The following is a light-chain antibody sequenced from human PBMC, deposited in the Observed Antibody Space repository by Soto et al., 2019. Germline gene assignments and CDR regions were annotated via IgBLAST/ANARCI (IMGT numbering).Light chain of an antibody. V-gene: IGLV4-69*01. CDR3: QTWGTGIPGV. CDR2: LNSDGSH. Sequence: QPVLTQSPSASASLGASVKLTCTLSSGHSSYAIAWHQQQPEKGPRYLMKLNSDGSHSKGDGIPDRFSGSSSGAERYLTIPSLQSEDEADYYCQTWGTGIPGVFGGGTKLTVL. J-gene: IGLJ2*01. CDR1: SGHSSYA.